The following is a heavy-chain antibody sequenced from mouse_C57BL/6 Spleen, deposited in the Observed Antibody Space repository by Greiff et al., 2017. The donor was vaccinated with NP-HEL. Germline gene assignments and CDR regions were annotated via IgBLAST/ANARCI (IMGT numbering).Heavy chain of an antibody. Sequence: VQLKESGAELVKPGASVKLSCTASGFNIKDYYMHWVKQRTEQGLEWFGSIDPEDGETNYAPKFQGKATITADTSSNTAYLQLSSLTSEDTAVYYCARRPELGRDYYDYWGQGTTLTVSS. D-gene: IGHD4-1*01. CDR3: ARRPELGRDYYDY. V-gene: IGHV14-2*01. CDR2: IDPEDGET. J-gene: IGHJ2*01. CDR1: GFNIKDYY.